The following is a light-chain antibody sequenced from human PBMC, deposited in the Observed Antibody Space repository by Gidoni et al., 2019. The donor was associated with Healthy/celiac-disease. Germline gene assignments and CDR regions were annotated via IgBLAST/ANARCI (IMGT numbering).Light chain of an antibody. J-gene: IGKJ4*01. Sequence: DIVMTRSPLSLPVTPGEPASISCRSSQSLLHSNGYNYLDWYLQKPGQSPQLLIYLGSNRASGVPDRFSGSGSGTDFTLKISRVEAEDVGVYYCMQALQTLLTFXGXTKVEIK. CDR2: LGS. V-gene: IGKV2-28*01. CDR1: QSLLHSNGYNY. CDR3: MQALQTLLT.